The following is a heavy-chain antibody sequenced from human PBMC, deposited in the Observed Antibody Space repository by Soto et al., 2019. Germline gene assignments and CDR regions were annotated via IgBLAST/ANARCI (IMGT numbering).Heavy chain of an antibody. D-gene: IGHD6-13*01. J-gene: IGHJ4*02. CDR3: ARRAGPYSSSWSSYFDY. Sequence: ASVKVSCKASGYTFTGYYMHWVRQAPGQGLEWMGWINPNSGGTNCAQKFQGWVTMTRDTSISTAYMELSRLRSDDTAVYYCARRAGPYSSSWSSYFDYWGQGTLVTVSS. CDR1: GYTFTGYY. CDR2: INPNSGGT. V-gene: IGHV1-2*04.